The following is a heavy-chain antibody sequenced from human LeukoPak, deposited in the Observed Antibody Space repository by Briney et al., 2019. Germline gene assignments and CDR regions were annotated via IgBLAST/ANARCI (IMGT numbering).Heavy chain of an antibody. CDR2: ISSSGSTI. CDR3: ARHALIAGDLGDAFDI. J-gene: IGHJ3*02. V-gene: IGHV3-11*04. CDR1: GFTFSDYY. Sequence: KPGGSLRLSYAASGFTFSDYYMSWIRQAPGKGLEWVSYISSSGSTIYYADAEKGRFPISRDNAKNSLYLQMNSLSAEDTAVYYCARHALIAGDLGDAFDIWGQGTMVTVSS. D-gene: IGHD7-27*01.